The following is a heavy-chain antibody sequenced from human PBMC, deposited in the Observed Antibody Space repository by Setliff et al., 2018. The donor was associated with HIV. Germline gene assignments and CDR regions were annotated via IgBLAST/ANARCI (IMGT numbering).Heavy chain of an antibody. CDR1: GVTFSRYT. CDR3: ASGFDSSGLSYFNY. D-gene: IGHD3-22*01. CDR2: LIPFFGAA. Sequence: SVKVSCKASGVTFSRYTITWVRQAPGQGLEWVGGLIPFFGAANYAQKFQGRVTITTDESTNTAYMELISLTSEDTAVYYCASGFDSSGLSYFNYWGQGTLVTVSS. J-gene: IGHJ4*01. V-gene: IGHV1-69*05.